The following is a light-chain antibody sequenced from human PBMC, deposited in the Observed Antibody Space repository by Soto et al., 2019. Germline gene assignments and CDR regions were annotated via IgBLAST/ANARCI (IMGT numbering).Light chain of an antibody. J-gene: IGKJ1*01. CDR1: QSISTW. CDR2: GAS. V-gene: IGKV1-5*01. Sequence: DIQMTQSPSTLSASIGDRVTITCRASQSISTWLAWYQQKPGKAPKLLIYGASTLESGVPSRFSGSGSGTEFTLTISSLQPDDFATFYCQHYNSHSPTFGQGTKVDI. CDR3: QHYNSHSPT.